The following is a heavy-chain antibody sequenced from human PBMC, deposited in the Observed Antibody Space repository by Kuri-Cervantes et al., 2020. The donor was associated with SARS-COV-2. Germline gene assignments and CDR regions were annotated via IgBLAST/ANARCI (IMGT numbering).Heavy chain of an antibody. CDR2: IGTAGDP. CDR3: TRGRREYQLLFEGFGY. Sequence: GESLKISCAASGFTFSSYDMHWVRQATGKGLEWVSAIGTAGDPYYPGSVKGRFTISRENAKNSLYLQMNSLRDGDTAVYYCTRGRREYQLLFEGFGYWGQGTLVTVSS. J-gene: IGHJ4*02. D-gene: IGHD2-2*01. CDR1: GFTFSSYD. V-gene: IGHV3-13*05.